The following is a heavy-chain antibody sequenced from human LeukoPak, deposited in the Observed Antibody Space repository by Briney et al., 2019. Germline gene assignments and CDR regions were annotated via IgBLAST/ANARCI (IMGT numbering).Heavy chain of an antibody. J-gene: IGHJ4*02. Sequence: GGSLRLSCAASGFTFSSYAMHWVRQAPGKGLEWVAVISYDGSNKYYADSVKGRFTISRDNSKNTLYLQMNSLRAEDTAVYYCAKDLQVMIVVGALDYWGQGTLVTVSS. CDR3: AKDLQVMIVVGALDY. CDR2: ISYDGSNK. CDR1: GFTFSSYA. V-gene: IGHV3-30*04. D-gene: IGHD3-22*01.